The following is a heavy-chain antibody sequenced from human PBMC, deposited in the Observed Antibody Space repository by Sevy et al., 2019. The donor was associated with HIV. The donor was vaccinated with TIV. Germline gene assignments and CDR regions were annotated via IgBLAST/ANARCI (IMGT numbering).Heavy chain of an antibody. CDR3: AKDMRYCSSTSCYRFFDY. CDR1: GFTFSSYA. J-gene: IGHJ4*02. Sequence: GGSLRRSCAASGFTFSSYAMSWVRQAPGKGLEWVSAISGSGGSTYYADSVKGRFTISRDNSKNTLYLQMNSLRAEDTAVYYCAKDMRYCSSTSCYRFFDYWGQGTLVTVSS. D-gene: IGHD2-2*02. CDR2: ISGSGGST. V-gene: IGHV3-23*01.